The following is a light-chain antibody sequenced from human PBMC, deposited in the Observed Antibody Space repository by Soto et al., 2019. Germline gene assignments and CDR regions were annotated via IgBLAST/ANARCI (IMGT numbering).Light chain of an antibody. Sequence: QAVVTQPPSASGTPGQRVTISCSGSSSNIGSNYVYWYQQLPGTAPKLLIYGNNQRLSGVPDRFSGSKSGTSASLAISGLRSEDEADYYCAAWDDSLSGYYVFGTGTKLTVL. CDR2: GNN. CDR3: AAWDDSLSGYYV. J-gene: IGLJ1*01. V-gene: IGLV1-47*02. CDR1: SSNIGSNY.